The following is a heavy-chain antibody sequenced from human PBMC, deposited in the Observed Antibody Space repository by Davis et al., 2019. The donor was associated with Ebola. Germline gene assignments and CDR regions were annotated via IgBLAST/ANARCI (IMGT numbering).Heavy chain of an antibody. CDR2: IYTNGIT. CDR3: ARDRHDSGAFGF. D-gene: IGHD3-22*01. V-gene: IGHV4-61*09. Sequence: SETLSLTCSVSGASINSVFFSWSWVRQPAGKGLEWIGHIYTNGITKYNPSLESRVTISLDPSQNQFSLRLKSVTAADTAMYFCARDRHDSGAFGFWGRGTLVTVSS. CDR1: GASINSVFFS. J-gene: IGHJ4*02.